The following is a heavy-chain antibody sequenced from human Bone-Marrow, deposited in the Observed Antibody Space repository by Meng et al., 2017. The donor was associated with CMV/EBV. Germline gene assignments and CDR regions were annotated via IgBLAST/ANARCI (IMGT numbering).Heavy chain of an antibody. V-gene: IGHV4-59*01. CDR3: ASSGYSGYDWYFDY. D-gene: IGHD5-12*01. CDR2: IYYSGST. CDR1: GGSISSYY. Sequence: SETLSLTCPVPGGSISSYYWSWIRQPPGKGLEWIGYIYYSGSTNYNPSLKSRVTISADTSKNQFSLKLSSVTAADTAVYYCASSGYSGYDWYFDYWGQGTLVTVSS. J-gene: IGHJ4*02.